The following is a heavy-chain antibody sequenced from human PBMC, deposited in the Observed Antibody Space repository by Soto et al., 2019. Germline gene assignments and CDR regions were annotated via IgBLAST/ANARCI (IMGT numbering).Heavy chain of an antibody. Sequence: PSETLSLTCTVSGGSISSYYWSWIRQPPGKGLEWIGYIYYSGSTNYNPSLKSRVTISVDTSKNQFSLKLSPVTAADTAVYYCARVHYDFWSGYPSFDYWGQGTLVTVSS. CDR3: ARVHYDFWSGYPSFDY. J-gene: IGHJ4*02. D-gene: IGHD3-3*01. CDR2: IYYSGST. CDR1: GGSISSYY. V-gene: IGHV4-59*01.